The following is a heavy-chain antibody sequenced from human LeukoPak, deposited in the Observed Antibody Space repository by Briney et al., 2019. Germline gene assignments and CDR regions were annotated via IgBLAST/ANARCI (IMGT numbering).Heavy chain of an antibody. CDR3: ARRVPNEVITDYFDY. CDR1: GFTLSSYA. J-gene: IGHJ4*02. CDR2: ISYDGSNK. Sequence: GGSLRLSCAASGFTLSSYAMHWVRQAPGKGLEWVAVISYDGSNKYYADSVKGRFTISRDNSKNTLYLQMNSLRAEDTAVYYCARRVPNEVITDYFDYWGPGTLVTVSS. D-gene: IGHD3-16*01. V-gene: IGHV3-30-3*01.